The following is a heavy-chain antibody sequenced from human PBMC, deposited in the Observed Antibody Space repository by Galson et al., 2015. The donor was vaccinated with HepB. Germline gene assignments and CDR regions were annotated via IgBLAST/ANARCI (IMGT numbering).Heavy chain of an antibody. D-gene: IGHD3-10*01. J-gene: IGHJ6*02. CDR1: GYTFTSYY. V-gene: IGHV1-46*01. CDR2: INPSGGST. CDR3: AREPRLQSGGAKNYGSGSYYAALDV. Sequence: SVKVSCKASGYTFTSYYMHWVRQAPGQGLEWMGIINPSGGSTSYAQKFQGRVTMTRDTSTSTVYMELSSLRSEDTAVYYCAREPRLQSGGAKNYGSGSYYAALDVWGQGTTVTVSS.